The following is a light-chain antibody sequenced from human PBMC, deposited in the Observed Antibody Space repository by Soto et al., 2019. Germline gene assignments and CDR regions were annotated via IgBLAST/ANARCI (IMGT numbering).Light chain of an antibody. CDR2: DVS. V-gene: IGLV2-14*01. J-gene: IGLJ3*02. CDR3: SSYNSGSTRV. CDR1: SSDVGGYNY. Sequence: QSVLTQPASVSGSPGQSIAISCTGTSSDVGGYNYVSWYQQHPGKAPKLMIYDVSNRPSGVSDRFSGSKSGNTASLTISGLQAEDEADYYCSSYNSGSTRVFGGGTKPTIL.